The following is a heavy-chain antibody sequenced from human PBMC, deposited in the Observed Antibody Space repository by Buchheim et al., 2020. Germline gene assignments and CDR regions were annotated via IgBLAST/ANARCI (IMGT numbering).Heavy chain of an antibody. D-gene: IGHD2-2*01. J-gene: IGHJ4*02. V-gene: IGHV3-30*04. CDR1: GFTFSSYA. CDR3: ARGRLIVVVPAAIPNPVLDY. CDR2: ISYDGSNK. Sequence: QVQLVESGGGVVQPGRSLRLSCAASGFTFSSYAMHWVRQAPGKGLEWVAVISYDGSNKYYADSVKGRFTISRDNSKNTLYLQMNSLRAEDTAVYYCARGRLIVVVPAAIPNPVLDYWGQGTL.